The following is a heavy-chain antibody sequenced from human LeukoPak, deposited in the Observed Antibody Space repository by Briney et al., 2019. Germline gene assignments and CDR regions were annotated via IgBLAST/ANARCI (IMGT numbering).Heavy chain of an antibody. Sequence: SETLSLTCTVSGGPISRYYWGWIRQPPGQGLEWIGFIYHSGSTYYNPSLKSRVTISVNTSKNQFSLKLTSVTAADTAVYYCARDPALSGSYDYWGPGTLVTVAS. D-gene: IGHD1-26*01. V-gene: IGHV4-38-2*02. CDR1: GGPISRYY. CDR3: ARDPALSGSYDY. CDR2: IYHSGST. J-gene: IGHJ4*02.